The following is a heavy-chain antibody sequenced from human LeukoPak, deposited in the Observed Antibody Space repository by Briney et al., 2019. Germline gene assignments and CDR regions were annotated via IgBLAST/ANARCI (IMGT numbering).Heavy chain of an antibody. CDR3: ARGGPYYYGSGSLYYFDY. Sequence: SVKVSCKASGGTFSSYAISCVRQAPGQGLEWMGGIIPIFGTAKYAQKFQGRVTITADESTSTAYMELSSLRSEDTAVYYCARGGPYYYGSGSLYYFDYWGQGTLVTVSS. J-gene: IGHJ4*02. CDR1: GGTFSSYA. V-gene: IGHV1-69*13. CDR2: IIPIFGTA. D-gene: IGHD3-10*01.